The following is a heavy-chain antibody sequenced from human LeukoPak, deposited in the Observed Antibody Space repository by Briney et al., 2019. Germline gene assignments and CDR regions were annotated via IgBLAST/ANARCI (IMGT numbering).Heavy chain of an antibody. CDR3: ARQRCSGGSCFFSDYFDY. V-gene: IGHV4-39*01. CDR1: GGSISSSSYY. D-gene: IGHD2-15*01. Sequence: SETLSLTXTVSGGSISSSSYYWAWIRQSPGKGLECIGSIYYSGSTYYNPSLKSRVTISVDTSKNQFSLKLSSVTAADTAVYYCARQRCSGGSCFFSDYFDYWGQGALVTVSS. CDR2: IYYSGST. J-gene: IGHJ4*02.